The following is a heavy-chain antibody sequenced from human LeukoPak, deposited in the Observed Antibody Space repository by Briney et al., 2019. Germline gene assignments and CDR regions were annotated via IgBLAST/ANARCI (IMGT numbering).Heavy chain of an antibody. J-gene: IGHJ4*02. D-gene: IGHD2-15*01. Sequence: PGEPLKISCKGSGYSFTSYWIGWVRQMPGKGLEWMGIIYPGDSDTRYSPSFQGQVAISPDKSISTAYLHWSSLKTSDTSMYYCARPRGGRSLEFDYWGQGTLVTVSS. CDR2: IYPGDSDT. CDR3: ARPRGGRSLEFDY. V-gene: IGHV5-51*01. CDR1: GYSFTSYW.